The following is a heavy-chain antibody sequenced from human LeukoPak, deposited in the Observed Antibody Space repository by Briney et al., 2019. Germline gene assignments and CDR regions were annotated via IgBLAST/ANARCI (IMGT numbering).Heavy chain of an antibody. CDR3: TSGPITGTTGDY. D-gene: IGHD1-20*01. CDR1: GFTFSSYG. V-gene: IGHV3-30*03. CDR2: ISYDGSNK. Sequence: PGRSLRLSCAASGFTFSSYGMHWVRQAPGKGLEWVAVISYDGSNKYYADSVKGRFTISRDNSKNTLYLQMNSLKTEDTAVYYCTSGPITGTTGDYWGQGTLVTVSS. J-gene: IGHJ4*02.